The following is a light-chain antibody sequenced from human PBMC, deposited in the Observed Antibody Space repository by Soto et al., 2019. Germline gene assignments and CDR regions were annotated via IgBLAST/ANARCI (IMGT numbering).Light chain of an antibody. J-gene: IGKJ2*01. Sequence: EIVLTQSPGTLSLSPGERATLSCRASQSVSSKYLVWYQQKAGQAPRLLIYGASSRAAGIPDRFSGRGSGTVFTLTISRLEPEDFAVYYCQHYDNSPPLYTFGQGTKLEIK. V-gene: IGKV3-20*01. CDR1: QSVSSKY. CDR2: GAS. CDR3: QHYDNSPPLYT.